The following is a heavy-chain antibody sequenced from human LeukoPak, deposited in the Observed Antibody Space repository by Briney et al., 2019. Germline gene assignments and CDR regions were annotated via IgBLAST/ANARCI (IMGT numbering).Heavy chain of an antibody. J-gene: IGHJ6*02. CDR1: GYTFTGYY. CDR2: INPNSGGT. D-gene: IGHD3-10*01. V-gene: IGHV1-2*02. Sequence: GASVKVSCKASGYTFTGYYMHWVRQAPGQGLEWMGWINPNSGGTNYAQKFQGRVTMTRDTSISTAYMELSRLRSDDTAVYYCARDYYGSGSLYYYYHYGMDVWGQGTTVTVSS. CDR3: ARDYYGSGSLYYYYHYGMDV.